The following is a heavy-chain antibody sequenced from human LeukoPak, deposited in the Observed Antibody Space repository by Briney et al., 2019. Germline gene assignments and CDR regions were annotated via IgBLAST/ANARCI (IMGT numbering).Heavy chain of an antibody. CDR3: ARAPRPLDS. Sequence: SETLSLTCTVSGASITTYYWSWIRQAPGKGLEFTAYIYNDITNYTPSLKSRATTSIDAFKNQVSLRLRSVTAAATAVYYRARAPRPLDSWGQGILVTVSS. D-gene: IGHD1-1*01. V-gene: IGHV4-4*09. CDR2: IYNDIT. J-gene: IGHJ4*02. CDR1: GASITTYY.